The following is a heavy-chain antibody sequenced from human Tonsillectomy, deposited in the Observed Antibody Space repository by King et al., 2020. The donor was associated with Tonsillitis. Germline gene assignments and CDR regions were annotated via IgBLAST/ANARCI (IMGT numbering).Heavy chain of an antibody. V-gene: IGHV3-30*04. CDR2: ISYDGSNK. CDR1: GFTFSSYA. D-gene: IGHD2-8*01. Sequence: VQLVESGGGVVQPGRSLRLSCAASGFTFSSYAMHWVRQAPGKGLEWVAVISYDGSNKYYADSVKGRFTISRDNSKNTLYLQMNSLRSEDTAVYYCARGGRLGYCTNGVCYTFDYWGQGTLVTVSS. CDR3: ARGGRLGYCTNGVCYTFDY. J-gene: IGHJ4*02.